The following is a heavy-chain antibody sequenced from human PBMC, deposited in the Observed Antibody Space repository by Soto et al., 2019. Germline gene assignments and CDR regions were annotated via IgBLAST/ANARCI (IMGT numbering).Heavy chain of an antibody. CDR2: IYDDGSA. V-gene: IGHV4-59*01. D-gene: IGHD2-15*01. CDR3: ARDKYCSGGSCRKNWFDP. CDR1: GGSISSSY. J-gene: IGHJ5*02. Sequence: SETLSLTCPVSGGSISSSYWSWIRQPPGKVLEWLAYIYDDGSANYNPSLKIRATISLDMSKNQFSLKLTSVTAADTAVYYCARDKYCSGGSCRKNWFDPWGQGTLVTVSS.